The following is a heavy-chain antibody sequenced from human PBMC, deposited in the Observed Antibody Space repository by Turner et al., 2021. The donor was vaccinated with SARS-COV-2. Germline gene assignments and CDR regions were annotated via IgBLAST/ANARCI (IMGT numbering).Heavy chain of an antibody. CDR1: GFTFSSQG. D-gene: IGHD1-1*01. CDR2: IAYDGSNK. CDR3: AAATPQTYYYYYGMDV. Sequence: VQLVESGAGLVQSGGVLRLSCSALGFTFSSQGMHWVRQAPGKGLEWVAVIAYDGSNKYYADSVKGRFTISRDNSKNTLYLQMNSLRAEDTAVYYCAAATPQTYYYYYGMDVWGQGTTVTVSS. V-gene: IGHV3-30*03. J-gene: IGHJ6*02.